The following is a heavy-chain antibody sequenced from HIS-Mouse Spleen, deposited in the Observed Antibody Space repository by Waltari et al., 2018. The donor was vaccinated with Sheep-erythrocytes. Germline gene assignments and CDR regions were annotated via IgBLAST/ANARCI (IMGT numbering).Heavy chain of an antibody. Sequence: EVQLVESGGGLVQPGRSLRLSCAASGFTFDDYAMHWVRQAPGKGLEWVSGISWNSGSIGYADSVKGRFTISRDHAKNSLYLQMNSLRAEDTALYYCAKDIGTGLSYGMDVWGQGTTVTVSS. V-gene: IGHV3-9*01. CDR1: GFTFDDYA. D-gene: IGHD1-1*01. CDR2: ISWNSGSI. CDR3: AKDIGTGLSYGMDV. J-gene: IGHJ6*02.